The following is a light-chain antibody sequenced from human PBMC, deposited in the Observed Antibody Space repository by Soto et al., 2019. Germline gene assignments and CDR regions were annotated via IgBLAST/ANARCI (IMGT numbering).Light chain of an antibody. J-gene: IGKJ4*01. Sequence: EIATSQAPSCLSALVGEGLKVTWRWSQGIRNDLGWYQQKPGKAPKLLIYAASTLQSGVPSRFSGSVSGTDFTLTISSLQPEDFATYYCQQSYSTLALTFGGGTKVDIK. CDR2: AAS. V-gene: IGKV1-39*01. CDR1: QGIRND. CDR3: QQSYSTLALT.